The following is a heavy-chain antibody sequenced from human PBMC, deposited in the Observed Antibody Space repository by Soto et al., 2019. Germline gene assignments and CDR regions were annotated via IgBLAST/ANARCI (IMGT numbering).Heavy chain of an antibody. J-gene: IGHJ6*02. CDR1: GFTFRSYT. CDR3: ARDYFSRNWENSYYYYAIDV. D-gene: IGHD6-13*01. CDR2: ISRSSSNI. V-gene: IGHV3-21*01. Sequence: PGGSLRLSCAASGFTFRSYTMHWVRQAPGKGLEWVSSISRSSSNIYYADSVKGRFTISRDNAKNSLYLQMNSLRAEDTAVFYCARDYFSRNWENSYYYYAIDVWGQGTPLTVSS.